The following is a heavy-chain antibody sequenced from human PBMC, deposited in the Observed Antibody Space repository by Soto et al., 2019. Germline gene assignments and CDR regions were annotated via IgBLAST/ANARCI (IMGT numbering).Heavy chain of an antibody. CDR3: ARDLATGLFDF. CDR2: IFYTGDT. D-gene: IGHD1-1*01. CDR1: GVSVSTYY. J-gene: IGHJ4*02. V-gene: IGHV4-59*02. Sequence: PSETLSLTCAVSGVSVSTYYWSWIRQSPGKGLEWIGYIFYTGDTNYNPSLKSRVTISLDTSKNQFSLKMTSVTAVDTAVYYCARDLATGLFDFWGQGALVTVSS.